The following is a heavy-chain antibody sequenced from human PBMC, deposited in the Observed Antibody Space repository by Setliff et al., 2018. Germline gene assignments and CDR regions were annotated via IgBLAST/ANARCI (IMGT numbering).Heavy chain of an antibody. D-gene: IGHD2-21*02. J-gene: IGHJ4*02. CDR1: GYRFSTYG. V-gene: IGHV1-2*02. CDR3: AGVNVLTAFPF. Sequence: ASVKVSCKASGYRFSTYGISWVRQAPGQGLEWMGWINPNSGGTNYAQRFQGRVTMTWDTSVSTAYMDLGRLTSDDTATYYCAGVNVLTAFPFWGQGALVTVSS. CDR2: INPNSGGT.